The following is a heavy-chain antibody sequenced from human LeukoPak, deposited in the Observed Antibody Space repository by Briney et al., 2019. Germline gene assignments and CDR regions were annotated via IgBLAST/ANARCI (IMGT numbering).Heavy chain of an antibody. D-gene: IGHD3-10*01. Sequence: GGSLRLSCAASGFTFSSYWMHWVRQAPGKGLVWVSRINSDGSSTSYADSGKGRFTISRDNAKNTLYLQMNSLRAEDTAVYYCARVGVYYGSGSYYSWFDPWGQGTLVTVSS. J-gene: IGHJ5*02. V-gene: IGHV3-74*01. CDR3: ARVGVYYGSGSYYSWFDP. CDR2: INSDGSST. CDR1: GFTFSSYW.